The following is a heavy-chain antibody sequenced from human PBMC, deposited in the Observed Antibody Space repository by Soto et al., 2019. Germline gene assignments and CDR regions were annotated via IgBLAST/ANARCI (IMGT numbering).Heavy chain of an antibody. Sequence: SETLSLTCTVSGGSISSYYWSWIRQPPGKGLEWIGYIYYSGSTNYNPSLKSRVTISVDTSKNQFSLKLSSVTAADTAVYYCARGRIKGCISTSCYRVGYYYYGMDVWGQGTTVTVSS. CDR3: ARGRIKGCISTSCYRVGYYYYGMDV. V-gene: IGHV4-59*01. D-gene: IGHD2-2*01. CDR1: GGSISSYY. J-gene: IGHJ6*02. CDR2: IYYSGST.